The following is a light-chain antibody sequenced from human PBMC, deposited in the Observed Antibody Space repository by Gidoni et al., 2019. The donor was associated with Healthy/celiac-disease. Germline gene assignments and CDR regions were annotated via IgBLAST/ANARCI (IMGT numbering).Light chain of an antibody. CDR2: AAS. V-gene: IGKV1-39*01. CDR3: QQSYSTPLT. CDR1: QSISSY. J-gene: IGKJ4*01. Sequence: IQMTHSPSSLSASVGDRVTITCRESQSISSYLNWYQQKPGKAPKLLIYAASSWQSGVPSRFSGSGSGTDFTLTISSLQPEDFATYYCQQSYSTPLTFGGXTKVEIK.